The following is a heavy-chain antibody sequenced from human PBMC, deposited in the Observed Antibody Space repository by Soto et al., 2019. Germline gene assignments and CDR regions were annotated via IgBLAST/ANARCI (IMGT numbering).Heavy chain of an antibody. V-gene: IGHV4-59*01. CDR1: GGSISSYY. CDR2: IYYSGST. J-gene: IGHJ5*02. D-gene: IGHD6-13*01. Sequence: SETLSLTCTVSGGSISSYYWSWIRQPPGKGLEWIGYIYYSGSTYYNPSLKSRVTISIDRSKNQFSLKLSSVTAADTAVYYCASYSSSWYWFDPWGQGTLVTVSS. CDR3: ASYSSSWYWFDP.